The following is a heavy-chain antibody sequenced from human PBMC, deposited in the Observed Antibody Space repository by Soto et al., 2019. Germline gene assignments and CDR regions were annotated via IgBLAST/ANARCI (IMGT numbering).Heavy chain of an antibody. Sequence: PSETLSLTCTVSGGSISSYYWSWIRQPPGKGLEWIGYIYYSGSTNYNPSLKSRVTISVDTSKNQFSLKLSSVTAADTAVYYCASLPYDILTGYSRRYYYYMDVWGEGTTVTVSS. CDR1: GGSISSYY. V-gene: IGHV4-59*08. CDR3: ASLPYDILTGYSRRYYYYMDV. D-gene: IGHD3-9*01. J-gene: IGHJ6*03. CDR2: IYYSGST.